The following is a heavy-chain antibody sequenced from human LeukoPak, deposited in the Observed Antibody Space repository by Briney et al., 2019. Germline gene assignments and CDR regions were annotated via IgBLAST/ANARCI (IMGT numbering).Heavy chain of an antibody. Sequence: ASVKVSCKASGYTFTSYAMHWVRQAPGQRLEWMGWINAGNGNTKYSQKFQGRVTITRDTSTSTAYMELSSLRSEDTAVYYCARVGGSYSPNYYYYMDVWGKGTTVTVSS. CDR3: ARVGGSYSPNYYYYMDV. J-gene: IGHJ6*03. CDR2: INAGNGNT. V-gene: IGHV1-3*01. CDR1: GYTFTSYA. D-gene: IGHD1-26*01.